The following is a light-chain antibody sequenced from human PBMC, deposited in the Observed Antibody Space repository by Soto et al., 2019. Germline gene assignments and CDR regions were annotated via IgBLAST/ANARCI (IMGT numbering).Light chain of an antibody. Sequence: EIERTQSPATLSVSPGERATLSGRASQSVSSNLAWYQQKPGQAPRLLIYGASTRATGIPARFSGSGSGTEFTLTISSLQSEDFALYFCQQHNNWPITFGQGTRLEIK. CDR3: QQHNNWPIT. CDR2: GAS. CDR1: QSVSSN. J-gene: IGKJ5*01. V-gene: IGKV3-15*01.